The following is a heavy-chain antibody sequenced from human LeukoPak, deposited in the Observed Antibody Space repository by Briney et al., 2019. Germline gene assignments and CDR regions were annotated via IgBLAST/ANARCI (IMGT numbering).Heavy chain of an antibody. CDR3: ASVLAAEYFQH. Sequence: GGSLRLSCAASGFTFSSYAMSWVRQAPGKGLEWVAVISYDGNDKFYRDSVKGRFTISRDNSKNTLYLQMNSLRAEDTAVYYCASVLAAEYFQHWGQGTLVTVSS. J-gene: IGHJ1*01. V-gene: IGHV3-30*03. CDR1: GFTFSSYA. CDR2: ISYDGNDK. D-gene: IGHD4/OR15-4a*01.